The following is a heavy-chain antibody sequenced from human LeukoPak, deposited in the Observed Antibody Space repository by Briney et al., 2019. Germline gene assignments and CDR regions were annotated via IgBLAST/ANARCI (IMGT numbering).Heavy chain of an antibody. CDR1: GGSISSSSYY. V-gene: IGHV4-39*01. CDR2: IYYSGST. Sequence: SETLSLTCTVSGGSISSSSYYWGWLRQPPGTGLEWIGSIYYSGSTYYNPSLKSRVTISVDTSKNQFSLKLSSVTAADTAVYYCARRFIYCSSTSCPDYWGQGTLVTVSS. J-gene: IGHJ4*02. CDR3: ARRFIYCSSTSCPDY. D-gene: IGHD2-2*01.